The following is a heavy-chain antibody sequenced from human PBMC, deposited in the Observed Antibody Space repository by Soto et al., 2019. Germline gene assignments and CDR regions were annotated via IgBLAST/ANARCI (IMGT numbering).Heavy chain of an antibody. V-gene: IGHV3-74*01. CDR1: GFTFSSYW. Sequence: EVQLVEAGGGLVQPGGSLRLSCAASGFTFSSYWMHWVRQAPGKGLVWVSRINSDGSSTSYADSVKGRFTISKDNAKNTLYLQMNSLRAEDTAVYYCAIRASYYDSSGYFDYWGQGTLVTVSS. J-gene: IGHJ4*02. CDR2: INSDGSST. D-gene: IGHD3-22*01. CDR3: AIRASYYDSSGYFDY.